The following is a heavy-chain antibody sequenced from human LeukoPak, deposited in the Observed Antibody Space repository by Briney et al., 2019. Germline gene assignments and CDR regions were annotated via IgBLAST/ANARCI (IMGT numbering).Heavy chain of an antibody. CDR3: ARINGDSGTYYMDV. V-gene: IGHV2-70*04. Sequence: ESGPALVKPTQTLTLTCTFSGFSLSTSGMRVSWIRQPPGKALEWPARIDWDDDKFYSTSLKTRLTISKDTSKNQVVLTMTNMDPVDTATYYCARINGDSGTYYMDVWGKGTTVTVSS. CDR2: IDWDDDK. CDR1: GFSLSTSGMR. J-gene: IGHJ6*03. D-gene: IGHD1-26*01.